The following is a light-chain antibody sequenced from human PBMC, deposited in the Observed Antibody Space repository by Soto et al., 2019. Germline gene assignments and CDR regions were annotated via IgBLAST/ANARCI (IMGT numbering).Light chain of an antibody. J-gene: IGLJ1*01. CDR1: SSDVGNYNL. CDR3: CSYAGSSTYV. CDR2: EGS. V-gene: IGLV2-23*01. Sequence: QALLTQPASLSGSPGQSITISCTGTSSDVGNYNLVSWYQQHPGKAPKLMIYEGSKRPSGVSNRFSGYKSGNTASLTISILQAEDEADYYCCSYAGSSTYVFGAGTKVTVL.